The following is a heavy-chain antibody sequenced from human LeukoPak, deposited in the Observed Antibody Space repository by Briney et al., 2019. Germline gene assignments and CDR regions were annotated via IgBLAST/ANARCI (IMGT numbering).Heavy chain of an antibody. CDR2: ISAYNGNT. V-gene: IGHV1-18*01. J-gene: IGHJ5*02. D-gene: IGHD3-9*01. Sequence: ASVKVSCKASGGTFSSYAISWVRQAPGQGLEWMGWISAYNGNTNYAQKLQGRVTMTTDTSTSTAYMELRSLRSDDTAVYYCARDTIFKYPTGMIPGFDPWGQGTLVTVSS. CDR1: GGTFSSYA. CDR3: ARDTIFKYPTGMIPGFDP.